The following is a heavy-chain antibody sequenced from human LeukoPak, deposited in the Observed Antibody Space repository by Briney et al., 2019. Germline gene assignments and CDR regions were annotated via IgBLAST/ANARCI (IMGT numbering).Heavy chain of an antibody. J-gene: IGHJ4*02. D-gene: IGHD6-6*01. Sequence: ASVKVSCKASGYTFTSYGISWVRQAPGQGLEWMGIINPSDGSTSYAQKFQGRVTVTRDTSTSTVYMELSSLRSEDTAVYYCARAGYSSSSITLGYWGQGTLVTVSS. CDR1: GYTFTSYG. CDR2: INPSDGST. CDR3: ARAGYSSSSITLGY. V-gene: IGHV1-46*01.